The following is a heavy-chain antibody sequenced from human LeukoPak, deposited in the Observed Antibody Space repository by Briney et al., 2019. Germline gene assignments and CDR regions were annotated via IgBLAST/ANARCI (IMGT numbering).Heavy chain of an antibody. Sequence: GGSLRLSCAASGFTFSSYAMNWVRQAPGKGLEWVSGISGSGGSTYYADSLKGRFTISRDNSRNTLYLQMNSLRADDTAVYYCAKGATGGSYYFDYWGQGALVTVSS. V-gene: IGHV3-23*01. CDR2: ISGSGGST. J-gene: IGHJ4*02. CDR3: AKGATGGSYYFDY. D-gene: IGHD1-26*01. CDR1: GFTFSSYA.